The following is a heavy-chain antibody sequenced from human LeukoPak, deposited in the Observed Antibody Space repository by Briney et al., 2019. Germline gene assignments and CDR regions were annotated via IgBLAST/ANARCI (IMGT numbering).Heavy chain of an antibody. CDR3: VRLPGIAATGTPRRAFDI. Sequence: SETLSLTCTVSSGSISSSIHYWGWIRQPPGKRLQWIGNIYYSGSTYYNPSLKSRVTISVDTSKNQLSLRLTSVTAADTAVYYCVRLPGIAATGTPRRAFDIWGLGTMVDVSS. CDR2: IYYSGST. CDR1: SGSISSSIHY. V-gene: IGHV4-39*07. D-gene: IGHD6-13*01. J-gene: IGHJ3*02.